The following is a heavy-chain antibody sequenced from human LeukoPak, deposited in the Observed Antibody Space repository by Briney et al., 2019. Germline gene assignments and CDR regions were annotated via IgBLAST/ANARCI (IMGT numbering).Heavy chain of an antibody. CDR3: ARGGYYDSSGYYHFDY. V-gene: IGHV4-34*01. CDR1: GGSFSGYY. J-gene: IGHJ4*02. D-gene: IGHD3-22*01. CDR2: INHSGST. Sequence: SGTLSLTCAVYGGSFSGYYWSWIRQPPGKGLEWIGEINHSGSTNYNPSLKSRVTISVDTSKNQFSLKLSSVTAADTAVYYCARGGYYDSSGYYHFDYWGQGTLVTVSS.